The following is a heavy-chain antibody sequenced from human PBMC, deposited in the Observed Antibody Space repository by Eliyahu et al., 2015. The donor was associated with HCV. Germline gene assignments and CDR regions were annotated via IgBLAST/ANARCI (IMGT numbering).Heavy chain of an antibody. D-gene: IGHD2-15*01. CDR1: GGSFSGYY. Sequence: QVQLQQWGAGLLKPSETLSLTCAVYGGSFSGYYWSWIRQPPGKGLEWIGEINHSGSTNYNPSLKSRVTISVDTSKNQFSLKLSSVTAADTAVYYCASADKDRAHFDYWGQGTLVTVSS. J-gene: IGHJ4*02. CDR2: INHSGST. V-gene: IGHV4-34*01. CDR3: ASADKDRAHFDY.